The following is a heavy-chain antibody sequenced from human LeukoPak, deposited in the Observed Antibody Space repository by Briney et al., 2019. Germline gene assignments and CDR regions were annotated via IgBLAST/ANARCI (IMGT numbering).Heavy chain of an antibody. CDR3: AREKQLVHSFDI. CDR1: GFTFSSYG. J-gene: IGHJ3*02. V-gene: IGHV3-33*01. CDR2: IWYDGSNK. D-gene: IGHD6-6*01. Sequence: GGSLRLSCAASGFTFSSYGMHWVRQAPGKGLEWVAVIWYDGSNKYYADSVKGRFTISRDNSKNTLYLQMNSPRAEDTAVYYCAREKQLVHSFDIWGQGTMVTVSS.